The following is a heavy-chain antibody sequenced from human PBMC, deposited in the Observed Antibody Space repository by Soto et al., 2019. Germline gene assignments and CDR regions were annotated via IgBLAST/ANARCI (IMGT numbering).Heavy chain of an antibody. CDR2: IYPDASHT. D-gene: IGHD3-10*01. CDR3: ARRHYPSGSYRDDTFDI. J-gene: IGHJ3*02. Sequence: EVQLVQSGAEVKKSGESLEISCKGSGYDFTSHWIAWVRQMPGKGLEWMGIIYPDASHTRYSPSCQGQVTISVDKSISTAYLQSSSLKASDTAIYYCARRHYPSGSYRDDTFDIWGQGTMVVVSS. V-gene: IGHV5-51*03. CDR1: GYDFTSHW.